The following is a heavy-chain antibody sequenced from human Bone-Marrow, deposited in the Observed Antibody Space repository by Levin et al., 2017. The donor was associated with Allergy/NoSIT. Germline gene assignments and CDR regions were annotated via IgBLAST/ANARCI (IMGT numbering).Heavy chain of an antibody. J-gene: IGHJ4*02. D-gene: IGHD2-15*01. V-gene: IGHV3-23*01. CDR2: ITDSGDNT. Sequence: SCAASGFPFSTYALSWVRQAPGKGLEWVSSITDSGDNTHYIRSVRGRFTISRDNSKNTLYLQMNNVRAEDTAVYYGAKVVDSDYWGQGTLVTVSS. CDR1: GFPFSTYA. CDR3: AKVVDSDY.